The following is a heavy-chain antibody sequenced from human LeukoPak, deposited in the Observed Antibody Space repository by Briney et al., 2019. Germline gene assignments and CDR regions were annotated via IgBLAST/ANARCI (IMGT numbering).Heavy chain of an antibody. CDR1: GYTFTSYG. V-gene: IGHV1-18*01. CDR3: ARDLDYARYYYDSSGYYSPFDY. D-gene: IGHD3-22*01. J-gene: IGHJ4*02. CDR2: ISAYNGNT. Sequence: ASVKVSCKASGYTFTSYGISWVRQAPGQGLEWMGWISAYNGNTNYAQKLQGRVTMTTDTSTSTAYMELRSLRSDDTAVYYCARDLDYARYYYDSSGYYSPFDYWGQGTLVTVSS.